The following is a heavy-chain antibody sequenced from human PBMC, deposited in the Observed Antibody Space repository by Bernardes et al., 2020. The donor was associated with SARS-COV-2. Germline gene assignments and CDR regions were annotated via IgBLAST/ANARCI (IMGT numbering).Heavy chain of an antibody. J-gene: IGHJ4*02. CDR1: DGSLRGSF. V-gene: IGHV4-34*12. Sequence: SDTLSLTCAVSDGSLRGSFWSWIRQSPGTGLEWIGEVIHTGVTNYSPSLKSRLTISVDTSKNQFSLTLNSVTAADTGIYYCARRRIGVAVDFDTWGLGSWVTVSS. CDR3: ARRRIGVAVDFDT. D-gene: IGHD6-19*01. CDR2: VIHTGVT.